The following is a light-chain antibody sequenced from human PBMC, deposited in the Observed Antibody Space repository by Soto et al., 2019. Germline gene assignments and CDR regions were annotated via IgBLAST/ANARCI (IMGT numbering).Light chain of an antibody. Sequence: SYELTQPPSVSVAPGQTARITCGGNNIGSKSVHWYQQKPGQAPVLVVYDDGYRPSGIPERFSASNSGNTATLTISRVEAGDEADYYCQVWDSSSDHVVFGGGTKVTVL. J-gene: IGLJ3*02. CDR2: DDG. CDR1: NIGSKS. V-gene: IGLV3-21*02. CDR3: QVWDSSSDHVV.